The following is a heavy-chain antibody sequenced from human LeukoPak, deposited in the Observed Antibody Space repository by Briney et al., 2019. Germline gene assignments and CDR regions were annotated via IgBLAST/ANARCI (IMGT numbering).Heavy chain of an antibody. J-gene: IGHJ6*02. D-gene: IGHD3-16*01. V-gene: IGHV1-69*13. CDR3: ARDLLGASYYYYGMDV. CDR1: GGTFSSYA. CDR2: IIPIFGTA. Sequence: SVTVSCTASGGTFSSYAISWVRHAPGQGLEWMGGIIPIFGTANYAQKFQGRVTITADESTSTAYMEVSSLSTEDTAVYYCARDLLGASYYYYGMDVWGQGTTVTVSS.